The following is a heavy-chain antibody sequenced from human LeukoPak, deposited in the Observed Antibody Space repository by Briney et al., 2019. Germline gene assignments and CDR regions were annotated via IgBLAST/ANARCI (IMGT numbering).Heavy chain of an antibody. D-gene: IGHD3-3*01. CDR2: ISGSGGST. J-gene: IGHJ4*02. Sequence: GGSLRLSCAASGFTFSSYAMSWVRQAPGKGLEWVSAISGSGGSTYYADSVKGRFTISRDNSKNTLYLQMNGLRPEDTAVYYCAKDPGFWSGYKDYWGQGTLVTVSS. CDR3: AKDPGFWSGYKDY. CDR1: GFTFSSYA. V-gene: IGHV3-23*01.